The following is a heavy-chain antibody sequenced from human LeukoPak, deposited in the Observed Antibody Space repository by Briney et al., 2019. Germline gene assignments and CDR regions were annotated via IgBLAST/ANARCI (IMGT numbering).Heavy chain of an antibody. V-gene: IGHV4-59*08. Sequence: SETLSLTCTVSGGSISSYYWSWIRQPPGKGLEWIGYISYSGSTNYNPSLKSRVTISVDTSKNQFSLKLSSVTAADTAVYYCARGSELIVTMVRGVTLTDFDYWGQGTLVTVSS. J-gene: IGHJ4*02. D-gene: IGHD3-10*01. CDR1: GGSISSYY. CDR2: ISYSGST. CDR3: ARGSELIVTMVRGVTLTDFDY.